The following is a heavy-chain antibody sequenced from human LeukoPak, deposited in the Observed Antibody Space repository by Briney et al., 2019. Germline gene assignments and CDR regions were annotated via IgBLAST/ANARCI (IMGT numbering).Heavy chain of an antibody. J-gene: IGHJ3*01. CDR1: GSTFSSYS. CDR3: ARDLRRWLQLTADAFDL. D-gene: IGHD5-24*01. CDR2: ISTDSFYL. V-gene: IGHV3-21*01. Sequence: GGSLRLSCAASGSTFSSYSMNWVRQAPGKGLEWVSSISTDSFYLYYADSVKGRVTISRDNAKNSLYLQMNSLRAEDAAVYYCARDLRRWLQLTADAFDLWGQGTMVTVSS.